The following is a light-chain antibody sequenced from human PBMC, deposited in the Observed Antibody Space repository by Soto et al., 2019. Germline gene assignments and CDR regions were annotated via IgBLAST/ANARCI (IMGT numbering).Light chain of an antibody. CDR1: SSDVGGYNY. V-gene: IGLV2-8*01. Sequence: QSALTQPPSASGSPGQSVTISCTGTSSDVGGYNYVSWYQHHPGKATKLMIYEVNKRPSGVPDRFSGSKSGNTASLTVSGLQAEDEADYYCSSYAVTGNWVFGGGTKLTVL. CDR2: EVN. J-gene: IGLJ3*02. CDR3: SSYAVTGNWV.